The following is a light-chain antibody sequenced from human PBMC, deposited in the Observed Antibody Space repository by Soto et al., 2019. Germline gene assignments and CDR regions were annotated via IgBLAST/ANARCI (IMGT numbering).Light chain of an antibody. CDR1: QCVSSNS. CDR3: QQYGDSPPT. J-gene: IGKJ1*01. Sequence: EIVLTQSPGTLSLSPGESATLSCRASQCVSSNSLAWYRRNPGQPPSLLIYGTSTRATDIPRRFSGSGSGTDFTLTITRLEPEDFAVYFCQQYGDSPPTFGQGTKVEVK. V-gene: IGKV3-20*01. CDR2: GTS.